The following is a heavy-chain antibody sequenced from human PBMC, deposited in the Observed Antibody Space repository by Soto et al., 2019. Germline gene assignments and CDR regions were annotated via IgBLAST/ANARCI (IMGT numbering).Heavy chain of an antibody. Sequence: GGSLRLSCAASGFTFSTYSMSWVRQAPGKGLVWVSAISGAGGNSYYADSVKGRFTTSRDNSRNTLYLQMTSLSAEDTAVYYCAKGIGLDLFSSKFDSWGRGTLVTVSS. J-gene: IGHJ4*02. CDR2: ISGAGGNS. CDR1: GFTFSTYS. V-gene: IGHV3-23*01. CDR3: AKGIGLDLFSSKFDS. D-gene: IGHD2-15*01.